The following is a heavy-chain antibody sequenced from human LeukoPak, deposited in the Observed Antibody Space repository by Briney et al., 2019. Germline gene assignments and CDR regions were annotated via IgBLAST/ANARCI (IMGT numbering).Heavy chain of an antibody. J-gene: IGHJ1*01. V-gene: IGHV3-74*01. CDR3: ARDLGGIAGS. CDR2: LNEDGRIT. Sequence: GGSLRPSCAASGFVFSRSWMHWVRQVPGKGLEWVSRLNEDGRITTYADSVQGRFIISRDNSKNTLYLQMYSLRAEDTALYYCARDLGGIAGSWGQGTWVTVSS. CDR1: GFVFSRSW. D-gene: IGHD1-26*01.